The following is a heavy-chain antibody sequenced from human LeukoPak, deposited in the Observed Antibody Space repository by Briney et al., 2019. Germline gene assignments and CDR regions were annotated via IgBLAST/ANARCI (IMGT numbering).Heavy chain of an antibody. CDR2: INYSGST. CDR3: ARRERHPKNFDF. Sequence: SETLSLTCTVSGGSISSSSFYWGWIRQPPGKGLEWIGSINYSGSTRYNPSLKSRVTISVDTSTNQFSLMLSSVTAADTAVYYCARRERHPKNFDFWGQGSLVTVSS. CDR1: GGSISSSSFY. V-gene: IGHV4-39*01. J-gene: IGHJ4*02.